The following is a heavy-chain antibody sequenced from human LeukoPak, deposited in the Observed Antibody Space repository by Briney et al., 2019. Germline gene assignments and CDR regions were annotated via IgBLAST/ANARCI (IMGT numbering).Heavy chain of an antibody. J-gene: IGHJ4*02. D-gene: IGHD3-9*01. Sequence: GGSLRLSCAASGSTFSSYWMSWVRQAPGKGLEWVANIKQDGSEKYYVDSVKGRFTISRDNAKNSLYLQMNSLRAEDTAVYYCARTPLPSASDDILTGYPFDYWGQGTLVTVSS. CDR1: GSTFSSYW. V-gene: IGHV3-7*01. CDR3: ARTPLPSASDDILTGYPFDY. CDR2: IKQDGSEK.